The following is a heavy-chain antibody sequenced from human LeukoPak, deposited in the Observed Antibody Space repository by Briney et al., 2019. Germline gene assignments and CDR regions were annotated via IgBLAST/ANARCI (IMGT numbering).Heavy chain of an antibody. CDR3: AKALGSYPESRYVGS. D-gene: IGHD1-26*01. CDR1: GFTFSNYA. CDR2: VSEDGSAK. Sequence: GGSLRLSCAASGFTFSNYAMHWVRQAPGKGLEWVAIVSEDGSAKYYGDSVKGRFTISRDDSDKTLYLQMNSLRTEDTALFYCAKALGSYPESRYVGSWGQGALVTVSS. J-gene: IGHJ5*02. V-gene: IGHV3-30*18.